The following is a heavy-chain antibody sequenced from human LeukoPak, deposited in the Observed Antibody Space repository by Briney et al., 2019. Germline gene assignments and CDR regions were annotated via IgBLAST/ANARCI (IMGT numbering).Heavy chain of an antibody. Sequence: GGSLSLSCASSGFTSRSYWRHWVRQPPGRGLLWVSRVKGDESFTNYADPVFGRFTISRDNAKNTLYLHMHSLRAEDRDVYYCVRDGDDFNFDYWGQGSLVTVSS. CDR1: GFTSRSYW. D-gene: IGHD5-24*01. J-gene: IGHJ4*02. CDR2: VKGDESFT. V-gene: IGHV3-74*01. CDR3: VRDGDDFNFDY.